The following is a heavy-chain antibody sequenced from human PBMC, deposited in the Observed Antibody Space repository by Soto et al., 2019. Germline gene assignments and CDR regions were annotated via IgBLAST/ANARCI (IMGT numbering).Heavy chain of an antibody. D-gene: IGHD4-17*01. CDR2: MNPKSGNV. CDR3: MRGRMDPGRRPPTWFFDL. CDR1: GYTFTNFD. Sequence: QVQLVQSGAEMKKPGASVKISCKASGYTFTNFDINWVRQATGLGPEWMGWMNPKSGNVGYAEKFQGRVTMTRNTSITAAYMELRSLRPDDTATYYCMRGRMDPGRRPPTWFFDLWGRGTLVSVSS. J-gene: IGHJ2*01. V-gene: IGHV1-8*01.